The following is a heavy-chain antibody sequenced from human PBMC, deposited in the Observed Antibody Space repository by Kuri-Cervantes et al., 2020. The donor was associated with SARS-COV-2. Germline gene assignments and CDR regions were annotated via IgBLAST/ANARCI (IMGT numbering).Heavy chain of an antibody. J-gene: IGHJ6*01. V-gene: IGHV4-34*01. Sequence: GSLRLSCAVYGGSFSGYYWSWIRQPPGKGLEWIGEINNSGSTNYNPSFKSRGTISVDKSKNQFSLKLSTGTAADTAVYYCARGGYVVYYYYYVMDVWGQGTTVTVSS. CDR3: ARGGYVVYYYYYVMDV. CDR1: GGSFSGYY. D-gene: IGHD3-16*01. CDR2: INNSGST.